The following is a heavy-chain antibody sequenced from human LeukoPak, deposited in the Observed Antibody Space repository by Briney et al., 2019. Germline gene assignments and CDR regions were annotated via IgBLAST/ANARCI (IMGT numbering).Heavy chain of an antibody. CDR2: IYSGGNT. V-gene: IGHV3-66*01. D-gene: IGHD3-9*01. CDR1: GFTVSSSY. Sequence: GGSLRLSCAASGFTVSSSYMTWVCQAPGKGLEWVSLIYSGGNTYYADSVKGSFTISRDNSENTLYLQMNSLRAEDTAVYYCARDYDVLAGYYTDLGYWGQGTLVTVSS. CDR3: ARDYDVLAGYYTDLGY. J-gene: IGHJ4*02.